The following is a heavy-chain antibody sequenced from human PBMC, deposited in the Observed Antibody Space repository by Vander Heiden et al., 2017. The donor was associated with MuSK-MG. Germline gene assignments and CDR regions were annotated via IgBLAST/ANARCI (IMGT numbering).Heavy chain of an antibody. Sequence: QLQLQESGPGLVKPSETLSLTCTVSGGSISISSYDWVWIRQPPGKGLEWIGSIYYSGSNYYYQARKSRVTISVDTSKNQFYLKLSSVNDEDTAVYYCARHRTRPHEGWFDPWGQGSLVTVS. CDR3: ARHRTRPHEGWFDP. D-gene: IGHD6-25*01. J-gene: IGHJ5*02. V-gene: IGHV4-39*01. CDR2: IYYSGSN. CDR1: GGSISISSYD.